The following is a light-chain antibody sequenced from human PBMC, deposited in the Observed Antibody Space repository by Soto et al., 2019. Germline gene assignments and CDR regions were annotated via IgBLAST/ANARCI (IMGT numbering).Light chain of an antibody. CDR1: SSDIGSNT. J-gene: IGLJ3*02. CDR2: FNN. CDR3: AAWDASLNGPV. Sequence: QAVVTQPPSASGTPGQGVTISCSGSSSDIGSNTVNWYQQLPGTAPKLLIYFNNQRPSGVPDRFSGSKSGTSASLAISGLQSEDEAQYYCAAWDASLNGPVFGGGTKLTVL. V-gene: IGLV1-44*01.